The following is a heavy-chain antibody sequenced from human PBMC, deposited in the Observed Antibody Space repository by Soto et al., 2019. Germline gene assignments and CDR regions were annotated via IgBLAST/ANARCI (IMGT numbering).Heavy chain of an antibody. V-gene: IGHV4-59*01. Sequence: QVQLQESGPGLVKPSETLSLTCTVSGGSISSYYWSWIRQPPGKGLEWIGYIYYSGSTNYNPSLKSRVPISVDTSKNQFSLKLSSVTAADTAVYYCARGYSSSWYYFDYWGQGTLVTVSS. CDR3: ARGYSSSWYYFDY. CDR1: GGSISSYY. CDR2: IYYSGST. D-gene: IGHD6-13*01. J-gene: IGHJ4*02.